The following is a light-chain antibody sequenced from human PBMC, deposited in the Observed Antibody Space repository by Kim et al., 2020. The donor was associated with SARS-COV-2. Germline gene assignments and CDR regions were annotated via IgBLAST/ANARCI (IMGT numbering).Light chain of an antibody. Sequence: LSPGERSTLSCRASQTVSSSYLAWYQQKPGQAPRLLIYGASSRATGIPDRFSGSGSGTDFTLTISRLEPEDFAVYYCQQYGSSPYSFGQGTKLEI. CDR3: QQYGSSPYS. J-gene: IGKJ2*03. V-gene: IGKV3-20*01. CDR1: QTVSSSY. CDR2: GAS.